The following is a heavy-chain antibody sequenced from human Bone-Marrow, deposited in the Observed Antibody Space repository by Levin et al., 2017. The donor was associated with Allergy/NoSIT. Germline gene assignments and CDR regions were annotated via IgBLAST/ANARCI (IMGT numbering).Heavy chain of an antibody. Sequence: GASVKVSCAASGFTFSKYRMNWVRQAPGKGLEWVAIVSSSSTFISYADSLQGRFTISRDNANNSLFLQMNSLKAEDTGVYYCAGEGLGSTGFGDLKRSLWGMDVWGQGTTVTVSS. J-gene: IGHJ6*02. CDR2: VSSSSTFI. CDR1: GFTFSKYR. CDR3: AGEGLGSTGFGDLKRSLWGMDV. V-gene: IGHV3-21*01. D-gene: IGHD3-10*01.